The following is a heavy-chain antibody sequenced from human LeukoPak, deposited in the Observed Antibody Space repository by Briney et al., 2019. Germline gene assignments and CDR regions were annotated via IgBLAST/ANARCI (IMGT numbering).Heavy chain of an antibody. J-gene: IGHJ4*02. Sequence: NPGGALRLSCAASGFTFSKALMSWVRQAPGKGVEWVGRIISKTDVGTTNYAAPVNGRFAISRADSTNTLYMQTTGLQTEDTAVYYCTTAGTTTTRFVDYWGQGTLVTVSS. CDR3: TTAGTTTTRFVDY. CDR1: GFTFSKAL. V-gene: IGHV3-15*01. D-gene: IGHD1-26*01. CDR2: IISKTDVGTT.